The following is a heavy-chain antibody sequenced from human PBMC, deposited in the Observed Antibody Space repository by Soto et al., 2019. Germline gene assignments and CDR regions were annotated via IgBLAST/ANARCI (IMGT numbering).Heavy chain of an antibody. CDR3: AKVEQWLGSYSDY. CDR1: GFTFSSYG. D-gene: IGHD6-19*01. CDR2: ISYDGSNK. J-gene: IGHJ4*02. V-gene: IGHV3-30*18. Sequence: GWDPRLSCAASGFTFSSYGMHWVRQAPGKGLEWVAVISYDGSNKYYADSVKGRFTISRDNSKNTLYLQMNSLRAEDTAVYYWAKVEQWLGSYSDYWGQGILVTVIS.